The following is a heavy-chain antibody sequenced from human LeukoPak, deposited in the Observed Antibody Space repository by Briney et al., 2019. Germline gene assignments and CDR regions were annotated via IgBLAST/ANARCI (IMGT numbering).Heavy chain of an antibody. J-gene: IGHJ4*02. CDR3: ARVWDPIVYPPICYFDY. CDR2: ISAYNGNT. D-gene: IGHD2/OR15-2a*01. CDR1: GYTFTSYG. Sequence: GASVKVSCKASGYTFTSYGISWVRQAPGQGLEWMGWISAYNGNTNYAQKLQGRVTMTTDTSTSTAYMELRSLRSDDTAVCYCARVWDPIVYPPICYFDYWGQGTLVTVSS. V-gene: IGHV1-18*01.